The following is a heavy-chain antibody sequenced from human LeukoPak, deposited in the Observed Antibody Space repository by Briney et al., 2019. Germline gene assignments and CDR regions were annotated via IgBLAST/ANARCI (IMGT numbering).Heavy chain of an antibody. V-gene: IGHV3-30*18. CDR2: ISYDGSNK. Sequence: GGSLRISCAASGFTFSSYGMHWVRQAPGKGLEWVAVISYDGSNKYYADSVKGRFTISRVNSKNTLYLQMNSLRAEDTAVYYCAKGPLRGTAAAIDYWGQGTLVTVSS. CDR1: GFTFSSYG. CDR3: AKGPLRGTAAAIDY. D-gene: IGHD2-2*01. J-gene: IGHJ4*02.